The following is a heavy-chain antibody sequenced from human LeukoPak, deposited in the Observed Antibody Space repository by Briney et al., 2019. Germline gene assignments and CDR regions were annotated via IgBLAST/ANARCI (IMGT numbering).Heavy chain of an antibody. Sequence: ASVKVTCKASGYTFTGYYMHWVRQAPGQGLEWMGWINPNSGGTNYAQKFQGWVTMTRDTSISTAYMELSRLRSDDTAVYYCAASSGWYNFDYWGQGTLVTVSS. D-gene: IGHD6-19*01. CDR2: INPNSGGT. V-gene: IGHV1-2*04. CDR3: AASSGWYNFDY. J-gene: IGHJ4*02. CDR1: GYTFTGYY.